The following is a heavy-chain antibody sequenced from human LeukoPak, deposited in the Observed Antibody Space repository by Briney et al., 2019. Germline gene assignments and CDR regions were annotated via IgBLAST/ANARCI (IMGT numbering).Heavy chain of an antibody. V-gene: IGHV4-59*01. CDR3: ARDSSGSYYVGGWFDP. D-gene: IGHD1-26*01. J-gene: IGHJ5*02. Sequence: PSETLSLTCTVPGGSISSYYWSWIRQPPGKGLEWIGYIYYSGSTNYDPSLKSRVTISVDTSKNQFSLKLSSVTAADTAVYYCARDSSGSYYVGGWFDPWGQGTLVTVSS. CDR2: IYYSGST. CDR1: GGSISSYY.